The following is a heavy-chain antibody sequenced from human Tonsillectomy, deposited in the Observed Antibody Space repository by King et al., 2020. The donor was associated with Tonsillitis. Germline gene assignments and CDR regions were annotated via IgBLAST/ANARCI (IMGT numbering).Heavy chain of an antibody. Sequence: QLQESGPGLMKPSETLSLTCTVSGGSISSTNYYWGWIRQPPGKGLEWIGSIYYSGSTYYNPSLKSRVTISVDTSKNQFSLKLRSVTAADTAVYYCAELRDFSHTPHYFDYWGQGTLVTGSS. J-gene: IGHJ4*02. V-gene: IGHV4-39*07. CDR2: IYYSGST. D-gene: IGHD3-10*01. CDR3: AELRDFSHTPHYFDY. CDR1: GGSISSTNYY.